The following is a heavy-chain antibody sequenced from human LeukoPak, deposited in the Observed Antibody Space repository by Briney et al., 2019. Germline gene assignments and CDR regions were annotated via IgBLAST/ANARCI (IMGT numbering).Heavy chain of an antibody. CDR3: AMVGGRYCSSTSCGNDY. V-gene: IGHV3-23*01. D-gene: IGHD2-2*01. CDR1: GFTFSSYA. Sequence: GGSLRLSCAASGFTFSSYAMSWVRQPPGKGLEWVSAISGSGGSTYYADSVKGRFTITRENSKNTLYLQMNSLRAEETAVYYCAMVGGRYCSSTSCGNDYWGQGTLVTVSS. J-gene: IGHJ4*02. CDR2: ISGSGGST.